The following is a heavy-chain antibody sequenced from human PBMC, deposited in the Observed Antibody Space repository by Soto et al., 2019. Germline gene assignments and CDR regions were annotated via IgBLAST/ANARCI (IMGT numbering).Heavy chain of an antibody. Sequence: QVQLVESGGGVVQPGRSPRLSCADSGFTFSSYAMHWVRQAPGKGLEWVAVLSYDGSHKYYADYVKGRFTISRDNSKHTLYLQMNSLRAEDKAVYYCASHLLSSDGTTPIDYWGQGTLVTVSS. D-gene: IGHD1-1*01. J-gene: IGHJ4*02. CDR2: LSYDGSHK. CDR3: ASHLLSSDGTTPIDY. V-gene: IGHV3-30-3*01. CDR1: GFTFSSYA.